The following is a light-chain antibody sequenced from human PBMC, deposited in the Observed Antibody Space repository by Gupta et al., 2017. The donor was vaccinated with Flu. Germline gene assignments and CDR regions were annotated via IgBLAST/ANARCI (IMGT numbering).Light chain of an antibody. CDR1: RSGVGGYND. CDR2: EVK. Sequence: VTISCTGTRSGVGGYNDVCWQQQHAGKAPKLMIYEVKKRPSGVPDRFAGTKGGNTAYLAVAGLQAEEEADYYCGSYGSSNNFGVFGGGTKLTVL. J-gene: IGLJ3*02. V-gene: IGLV2-8*01. CDR3: GSYGSSNNFGV.